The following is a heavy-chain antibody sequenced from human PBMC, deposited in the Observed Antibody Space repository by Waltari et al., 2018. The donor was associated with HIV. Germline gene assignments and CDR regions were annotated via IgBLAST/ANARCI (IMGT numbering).Heavy chain of an antibody. CDR2: INHSGST. CDR1: GGSFSGYY. D-gene: IGHD3-10*01. J-gene: IGHJ5*02. V-gene: IGHV4-34*01. CDR3: ARVGDYGSGNGWFDP. Sequence: QVQLQQWGAGLLKPSETLSLTCAVYGGSFSGYYWSWIRQPPGKGLEWIGEINHSGSTNYNPSLKSRVTISVDTSKNQFSLKLSSVTAADTAVYYCARVGDYGSGNGWFDPWGQGTLVTVSS.